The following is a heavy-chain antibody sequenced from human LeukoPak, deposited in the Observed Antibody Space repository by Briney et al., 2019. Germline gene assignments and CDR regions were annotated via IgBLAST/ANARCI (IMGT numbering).Heavy chain of an antibody. CDR1: GFTFSSYS. CDR3: SGYNWFDP. Sequence: GGSLRLSCAASGFTFSSYSMNWVRQAPGKGLEWVSAITSSSSYTYYADSVKGRFTISRDNAKNSLYLQMNSLRAEDTAVYYCSGYNWFDPWGQGTLVTVSS. CDR2: ITSSSSYT. J-gene: IGHJ5*02. V-gene: IGHV3-21*01.